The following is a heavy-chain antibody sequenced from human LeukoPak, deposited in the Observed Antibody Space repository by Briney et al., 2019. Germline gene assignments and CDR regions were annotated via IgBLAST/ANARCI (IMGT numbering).Heavy chain of an antibody. J-gene: IGHJ5*02. CDR2: INPNSGGT. CDR3: ARYYSGYDLWSWFDP. CDR1: GYTFTGYY. Sequence: ASVKVSCKASGYTFTGYYMHWVRQAPGQGLEWMGWINPNSGGTNYAQRFQGRVTMTRDTSISTAYMELSRLRSDDTAVYYCARYYSGYDLWSWFDPWGQGTLVTVSS. V-gene: IGHV1-2*02. D-gene: IGHD5-12*01.